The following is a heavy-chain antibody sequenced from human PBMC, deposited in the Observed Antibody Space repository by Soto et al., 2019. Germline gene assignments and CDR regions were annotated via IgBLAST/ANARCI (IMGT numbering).Heavy chain of an antibody. V-gene: IGHV5-10-1*01. J-gene: IGHJ6*02. CDR3: ARHTISYYDFLTGYGHTPSCAMDF. D-gene: IGHD3-9*01. CDR2: IDPSDSDT. Sequence: MPGNVLEWMGWIDPSDSDTNYSPSFQGHVTISADKSVSTAYLQWSRLKASDTAMYYGARHTISYYDFLTGYGHTPSCAMDFWGLGTRVTVSS.